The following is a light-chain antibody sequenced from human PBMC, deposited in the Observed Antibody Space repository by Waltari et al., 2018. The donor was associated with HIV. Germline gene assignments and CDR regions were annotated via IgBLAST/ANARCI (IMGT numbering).Light chain of an antibody. CDR1: NLGEKF. J-gene: IGLJ1*01. Sequence: SYELTQQTSVSVSPGQPAIITCSGDNLGEKFASWYQQKPGQSPVLVIFQDKKRPSGIPERFSASNSGNRATLTISGTQALDEADYYCQVWDTSAARYVFGTGTKVTVL. CDR2: QDK. CDR3: QVWDTSAARYV. V-gene: IGLV3-1*01.